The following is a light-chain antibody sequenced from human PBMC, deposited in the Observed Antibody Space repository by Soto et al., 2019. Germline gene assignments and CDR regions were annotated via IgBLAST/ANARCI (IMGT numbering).Light chain of an antibody. CDR2: DAS. V-gene: IGKV1-5*01. J-gene: IGKJ2*01. CDR3: QQCDSYPYT. CDR1: QSISTL. Sequence: DIEMTQSPSTLSASVGDRVTITCRASQSISTLLAWYQQKPGKAPRLLIYDASNLESDVPSRFSGSGSGTQFTLTISSLQPDDFATYYCQQCDSYPYTFGQGTNLEI.